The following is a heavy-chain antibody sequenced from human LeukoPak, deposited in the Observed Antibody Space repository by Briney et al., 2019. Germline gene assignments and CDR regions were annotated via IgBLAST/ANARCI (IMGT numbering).Heavy chain of an antibody. CDR1: GGTFSSYA. D-gene: IGHD3-3*01. Sequence: SVKVSCKASGGTFSSYAISWVRQAPGQGLEWMGGIIPIFGTANYAQKFQGRVTITADESTSTAYMELSSLRSEDTAVYYCARDLDRLRFLRGDYWGQGTLVTVSS. CDR2: IIPIFGTA. J-gene: IGHJ4*02. V-gene: IGHV1-69*13. CDR3: ARDLDRLRFLRGDY.